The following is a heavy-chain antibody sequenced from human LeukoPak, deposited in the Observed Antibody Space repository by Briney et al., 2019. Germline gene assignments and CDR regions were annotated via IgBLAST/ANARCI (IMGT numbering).Heavy chain of an antibody. CDR3: AKDVGYCSGGSCYPLYYFDY. CDR1: GFTFNNYW. CDR2: IKPDGSER. D-gene: IGHD2-15*01. V-gene: IGHV3-7*01. J-gene: IGHJ4*02. Sequence: GGSLRLSCAASGFTFNNYWMSWVRQAPGKGLEWVANIKPDGSERYYLDSVKGRFTISRDNAKTSVYLQMNSLRAEDTAVYYCAKDVGYCSGGSCYPLYYFDYWGQGTLVTVSS.